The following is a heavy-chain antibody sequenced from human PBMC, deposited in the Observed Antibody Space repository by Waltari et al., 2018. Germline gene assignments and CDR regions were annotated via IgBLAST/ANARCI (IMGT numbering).Heavy chain of an antibody. V-gene: IGHV1-2*02. CDR1: GYTFTGYY. D-gene: IGHD3-10*01. J-gene: IGHJ4*02. Sequence: QVQLVQSGAEVKKPGASVKVSCKASGYTFTGYYMHWVRQAPGQGLGWMGWINPNSGGTNDAQKFQGRVTMTRDTSISTAYMELSRLRSDDTAVYYCARTMVRGDVDYWGQGTLVTVSS. CDR3: ARTMVRGDVDY. CDR2: INPNSGGT.